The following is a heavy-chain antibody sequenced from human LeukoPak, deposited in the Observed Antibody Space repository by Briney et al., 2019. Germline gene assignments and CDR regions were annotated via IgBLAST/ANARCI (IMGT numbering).Heavy chain of an antibody. V-gene: IGHV1-2*02. D-gene: IGHD3-10*01. Sequence: WASVKVSCKASGYTFTGYYMHWVRQAPGQGLDWMGWINPNSGGTNYAQKFQGRVTMTRDTSISTAYMELSRLRSDDTAVYYCARSRMVRGVNDAFDIWGQGTMVTVSS. CDR3: ARSRMVRGVNDAFDI. J-gene: IGHJ3*02. CDR2: INPNSGGT. CDR1: GYTFTGYY.